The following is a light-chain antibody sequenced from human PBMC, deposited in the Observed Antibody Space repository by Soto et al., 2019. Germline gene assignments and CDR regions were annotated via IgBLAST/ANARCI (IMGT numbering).Light chain of an antibody. CDR2: GAS. CDR1: QSVSSSY. J-gene: IGKJ1*01. CDR3: QQYGSSAWT. Sequence: EIVLTQSPGTLSLSPGERATLSCRASQSVSSSYLAWYQQTPGQAPRLLIYGASSRATGIPDRFSGSGSGTDFTLTISRLEAEDSAVYYWQQYGSSAWTFGQGTKVEIK. V-gene: IGKV3-20*01.